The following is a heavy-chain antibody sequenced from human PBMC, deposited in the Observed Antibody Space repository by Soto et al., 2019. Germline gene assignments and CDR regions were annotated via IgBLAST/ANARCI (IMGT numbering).Heavy chain of an antibody. D-gene: IGHD2-15*01. J-gene: IGHJ6*02. CDR1: GGSIISYY. V-gene: IGHV4-59*01. CDR3: ARDLGCSGGSCYYYGMDV. Sequence: SETLSLTCTVSGGSIISYYWSWILQPPWKGLEWIGYIYYSGSTNYNPSLKSRVTISVDTSKNQFSLKLSSVTAADTAVYYCARDLGCSGGSCYYYGMDVWGQGTTVTVSS. CDR2: IYYSGST.